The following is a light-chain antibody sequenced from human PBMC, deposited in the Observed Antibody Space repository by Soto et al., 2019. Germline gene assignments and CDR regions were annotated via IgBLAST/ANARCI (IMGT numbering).Light chain of an antibody. V-gene: IGKV3-15*01. Sequence: EIVMTQSPVTLSVSPGERATLSCRASQSVGRNLAWYQQKPGQAPRLLIYDASNRATGIAARFSGSGSGTEFILIISRRQSEDFAVYYCQQFKSWPPVFGRGTTVDIK. J-gene: IGKJ3*01. CDR2: DAS. CDR3: QQFKSWPPV. CDR1: QSVGRN.